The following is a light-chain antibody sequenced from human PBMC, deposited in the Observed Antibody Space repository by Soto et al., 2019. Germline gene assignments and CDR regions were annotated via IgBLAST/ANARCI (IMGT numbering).Light chain of an antibody. CDR1: QGISSS. V-gene: IGKV1-39*01. Sequence: DIQMTQSASSLSASIGDRVTITCGASQGISSSLAWYQQEPGKAPKLLIYGASTLQSGVPSRFSGSGYGTDFNLTISSLQLEDFATYFCQQSYIIPRTFGQGTKVDIK. CDR2: GAS. CDR3: QQSYIIPRT. J-gene: IGKJ1*01.